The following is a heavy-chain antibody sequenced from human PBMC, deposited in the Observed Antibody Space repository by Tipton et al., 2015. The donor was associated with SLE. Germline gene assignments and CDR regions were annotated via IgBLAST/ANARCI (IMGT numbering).Heavy chain of an antibody. J-gene: IGHJ6*02. D-gene: IGHD6-13*01. CDR1: GYTFTGYY. V-gene: IGHV1-2*02. CDR3: ARDGSSPTYYYFYGMNV. CDR2: INPDGGGT. Sequence: QLVQSGAEVKKTGASMKVSCKGSGYTFTGYYMHWLRQAPGQGLEWMGWINPDGGGTNYAQKFRGRGTMTRDTSISTAYMELSSLTSDDTAVYYCARDGSSPTYYYFYGMNVWGQGTTVTVSS.